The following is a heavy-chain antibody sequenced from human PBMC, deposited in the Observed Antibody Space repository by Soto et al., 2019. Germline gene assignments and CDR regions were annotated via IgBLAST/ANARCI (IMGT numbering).Heavy chain of an antibody. V-gene: IGHV1-69*01. CDR3: ARVVLGPYYGMDV. CDR2: IIPIFGTA. Sequence: QVQLVQSGAEVKKPGSSVKVSCKASGGTFSRYAISWVRQAPGQGLECMGGIIPIFGTANYAQKFQGRVTITADESTSKAYMEMSSLRSEDTAVYYCARVVLGPYYGMDVWGQGTTVTVSS. J-gene: IGHJ6*02. CDR1: GGTFSRYA.